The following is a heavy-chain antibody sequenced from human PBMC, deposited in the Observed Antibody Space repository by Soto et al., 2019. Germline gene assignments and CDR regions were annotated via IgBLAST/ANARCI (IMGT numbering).Heavy chain of an antibody. CDR3: ARDVELKGFDY. V-gene: IGHV3-74*01. CDR2: INDDGSRI. J-gene: IGHJ4*02. CDR1: GFTFSRFS. D-gene: IGHD1-26*01. Sequence: EVQLVESGGDLVQPGGSLRLSCAASGFTFSRFSMHWVRQLPGKGLVWVSRINDDGSRIRYADSVKGRFTISRDNAKNTLYLQMNILRAEDTAVYYCARDVELKGFDYWGQGTLVTVSS.